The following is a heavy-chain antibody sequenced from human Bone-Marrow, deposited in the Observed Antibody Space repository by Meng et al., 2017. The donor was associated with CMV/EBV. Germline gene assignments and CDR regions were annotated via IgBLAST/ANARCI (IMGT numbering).Heavy chain of an antibody. V-gene: IGHV5-51*01. CDR1: GYSFTSYW. J-gene: IGHJ6*02. Sequence: KVSCKGSGYSFTSYWIGWVRQMPGKGLEWMGIIYPGDSDTRYSPSFQGQVTISADKSISTAYLQWSSLKASDTAMYYCARWLYSSSWYHGIDVWGQGTTVTVSS. CDR2: IYPGDSDT. CDR3: ARWLYSSSWYHGIDV. D-gene: IGHD6-13*01.